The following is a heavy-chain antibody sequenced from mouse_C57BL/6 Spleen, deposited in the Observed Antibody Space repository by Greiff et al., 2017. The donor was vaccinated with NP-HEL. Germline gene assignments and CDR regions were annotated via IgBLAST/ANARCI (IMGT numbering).Heavy chain of an antibody. J-gene: IGHJ4*01. D-gene: IGHD2-3*01. CDR1: GFTFSDYG. CDR2: ISSGSSTI. CDR3: ASGWLLPYYYAMDY. Sequence: EVKLMESGGGLVKPGGSLKLSCAASGFTFSDYGMHWVRQAPEKGLEWVAYISSGSSTIYYADTVKGRFTISRDNAKNNLFLQMTSLRSEDTAMYYCASGWLLPYYYAMDYWGQGTSVTVSS. V-gene: IGHV5-17*01.